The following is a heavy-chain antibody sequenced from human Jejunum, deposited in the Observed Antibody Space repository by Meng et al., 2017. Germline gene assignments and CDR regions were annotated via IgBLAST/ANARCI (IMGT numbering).Heavy chain of an antibody. CDR3: ARAYCTDVSCHDFFDS. J-gene: IGHJ4*02. Sequence: VQLQGSGPGLVKPSGTLSLTCAVSGASISRTNWWSWVRQPPGKGLEWIGKIDPSESTHYNPSLKGRVTISADRSKNQFSLRLTSVTAADTAIYYCARAYCTDVSCHDFFDSWGQGTLVTVSS. D-gene: IGHD2-8*01. CDR2: IDPSEST. CDR1: GASISRTNW. V-gene: IGHV4-4*02.